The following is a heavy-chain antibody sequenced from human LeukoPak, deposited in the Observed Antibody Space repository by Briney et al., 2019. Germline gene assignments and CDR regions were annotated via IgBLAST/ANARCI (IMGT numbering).Heavy chain of an antibody. CDR2: ISYDGSNK. J-gene: IGHJ4*02. CDR1: GFTFSSYA. D-gene: IGHD6-19*01. V-gene: IGHV3-30*04. CDR3: ATLAVAGTRGGY. Sequence: PGGSLRLSCAASGFTFSSYAMHWVRQAPGKGLEWVAVISYDGSNKYYADSVKGRFTISRDNSKNTLYLHMNSLRAEDTAVYYCATLAVAGTRGGYWGQGTLVTVSS.